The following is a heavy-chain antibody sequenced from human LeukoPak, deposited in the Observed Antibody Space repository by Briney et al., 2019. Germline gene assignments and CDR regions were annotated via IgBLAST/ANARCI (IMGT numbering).Heavy chain of an antibody. CDR1: GFTFSSYD. D-gene: IGHD5/OR15-5a*01. V-gene: IGHV3-13*01. CDR3: IRGGIQVSGIDAFDI. Sequence: PGGSLRLSCAASGFTFSSYDMRWVRQAPGRGLEWVSAIGIAGDTYYPDSVKGRFTISRENAKNSMYLQVNSLKDGDTAVYYCIRGGIQVSGIDAFDIWGQGTMVTVSS. J-gene: IGHJ3*02. CDR2: IGIAGDT.